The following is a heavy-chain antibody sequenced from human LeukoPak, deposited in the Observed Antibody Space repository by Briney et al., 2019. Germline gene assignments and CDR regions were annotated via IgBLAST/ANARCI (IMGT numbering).Heavy chain of an antibody. Sequence: SVKVSCKASGRTFSSYAISWVRQAPGQGLEWMGGIIPIFGTANYAQKFQGRVTITADESTSTAYMGLSSLRSEDTAVYYCARGDDYSNYLVYWGQGTLVTVSS. CDR1: GRTFSSYA. CDR2: IIPIFGTA. V-gene: IGHV1-69*01. CDR3: ARGDDYSNYLVY. D-gene: IGHD4-11*01. J-gene: IGHJ4*02.